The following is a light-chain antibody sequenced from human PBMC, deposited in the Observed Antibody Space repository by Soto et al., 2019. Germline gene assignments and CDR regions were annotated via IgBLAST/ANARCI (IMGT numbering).Light chain of an antibody. J-gene: IGKJ2*01. CDR1: QSINSY. CDR2: AAS. Sequence: DIQMTQSPSSLSASVGDRVTITCRASQSINSYLNWYQQKPGKAPKLLIYAASSLQSGVPSRLSGRGSGTEFTLTISSLQPEDFATYYCQQGYSTPYTFGQGTKLEI. V-gene: IGKV1-39*01. CDR3: QQGYSTPYT.